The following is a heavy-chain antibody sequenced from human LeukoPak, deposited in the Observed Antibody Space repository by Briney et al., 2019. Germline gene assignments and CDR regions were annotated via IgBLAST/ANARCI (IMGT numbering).Heavy chain of an antibody. V-gene: IGHV3-66*01. CDR3: ARDGRKKAYYYDSSGYYGY. J-gene: IGHJ4*02. Sequence: GGSLRLSCAASGFTVSSNYMSWVRQAPGKGLEWASVIYSGGSTYYADSVKGRFTISRDNSKNTLYLQMNSLRAEDTAVYYCARDGRKKAYYYDSSGYYGYWGQGTLVTVSS. CDR2: IYSGGST. CDR1: GFTVSSNY. D-gene: IGHD3-22*01.